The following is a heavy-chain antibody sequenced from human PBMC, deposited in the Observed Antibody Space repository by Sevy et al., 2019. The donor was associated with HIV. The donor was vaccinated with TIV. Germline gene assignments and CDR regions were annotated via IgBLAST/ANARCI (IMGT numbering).Heavy chain of an antibody. CDR1: GYTFSNYW. J-gene: IGHJ4*01. CDR3: VAANSWEDY. D-gene: IGHD6-13*01. CDR2: VNSDGGDT. V-gene: IGHV3-74*01. Sequence: GGSLRLSCEGSGYTFSNYWMHWVRQAPGKGLEWVSRVNSDGGDTAYADSVKGRFTSSRDNAENTMSLQMNSLRAEDKGLYYWVAANSWEDYWGQGSQVTVSS.